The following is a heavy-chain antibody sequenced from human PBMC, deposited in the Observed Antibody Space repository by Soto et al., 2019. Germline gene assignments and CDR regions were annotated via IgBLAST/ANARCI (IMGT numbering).Heavy chain of an antibody. V-gene: IGHV1-69*02. Sequence: QVQLVQSGAEVKKPGSSVKVSCTASGGTFNSYTINWVRQAPGRGLEWVGRVNPIVGMSNSALKFQGRVTITADKSTSTAFMYLTSLKSEDTAVYYCATSYGSWSTHFDSWGQGTLVTVSS. CDR2: VNPIVGMS. D-gene: IGHD3-10*01. J-gene: IGHJ5*01. CDR1: GGTFNSYT. CDR3: ATSYGSWSTHFDS.